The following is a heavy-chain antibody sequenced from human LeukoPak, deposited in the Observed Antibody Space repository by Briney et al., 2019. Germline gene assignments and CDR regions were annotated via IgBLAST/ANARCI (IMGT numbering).Heavy chain of an antibody. CDR1: GGTFSSYA. D-gene: IGHD1-26*01. J-gene: IGHJ4*02. CDR2: IIPILGIA. Sequence: SVKASCKASGGTFSSYAISWVRQAPGQGLEWMGRIIPILGIANYAQKFQGRVTITADKSTSTAYMELSSLRSEDTAVYYCARRTYSGSYEDYWGQGTLVTVSS. CDR3: ARRTYSGSYEDY. V-gene: IGHV1-69*04.